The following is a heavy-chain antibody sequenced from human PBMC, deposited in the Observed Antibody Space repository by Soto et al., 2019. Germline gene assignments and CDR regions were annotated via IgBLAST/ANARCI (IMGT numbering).Heavy chain of an antibody. Sequence: QVQLQESGPGLVKPSETLSLTCTVSGGSVSSGSYYWSWIRQPPGTGLEWIGSIYYSGSTNYNPSLKSRVTISVDTSKNQFSLKLSSVTAADTAVYYCARDLGVNYYYGMDVWGQGTTVTVSS. CDR3: ARDLGVNYYYGMDV. CDR1: GGSVSSGSYY. CDR2: IYYSGST. D-gene: IGHD2-21*01. V-gene: IGHV4-61*01. J-gene: IGHJ6*02.